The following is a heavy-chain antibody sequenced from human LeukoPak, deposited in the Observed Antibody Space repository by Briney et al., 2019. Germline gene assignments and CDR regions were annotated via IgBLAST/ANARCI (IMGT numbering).Heavy chain of an antibody. CDR1: GFTFSRFW. J-gene: IGHJ3*02. CDR3: ARDVEGGTFDI. D-gene: IGHD3-16*01. CDR2: IDQSGGRN. Sequence: PGGSLRLSCAASGFTFSRFWMNWVRQAPGRGLEWVANIDQSGGRNNYVDSVKGRFTMSRDNAKNSLFLEMSSLRADDTAVYFCARDVEGGTFDIWGQGTTVTVSS. V-gene: IGHV3-7*05.